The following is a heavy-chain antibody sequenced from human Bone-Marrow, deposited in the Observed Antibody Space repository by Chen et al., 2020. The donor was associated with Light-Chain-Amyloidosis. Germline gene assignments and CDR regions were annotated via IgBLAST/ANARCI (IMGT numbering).Heavy chain of an antibody. CDR3: AGDSIEGPTDFDH. V-gene: IGHV3-33*03. Sequence: QVQLVESGGGVVQPGESLRLSCVASGFTFSKYAMHWVRQAPGKGLEWLAVLLKEGNNYHVEALKGRFAFSRDNSKNTLNLQMNSLRAEDTAVYYCAGDSIEGPTDFDHWGQGTLVTVSS. J-gene: IGHJ4*02. D-gene: IGHD3-22*01. CDR2: LLKEGNN. CDR1: GFTFSKYA.